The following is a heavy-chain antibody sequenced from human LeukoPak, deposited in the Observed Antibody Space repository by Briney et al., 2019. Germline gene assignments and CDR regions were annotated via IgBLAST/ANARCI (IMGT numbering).Heavy chain of an antibody. CDR3: ARRGDGYNYWDY. CDR1: GGSITSSSYY. J-gene: IGHJ4*02. D-gene: IGHD5-24*01. Sequence: SETLSLTCSVSGGSITSSSYYWGWIRQPPEKGLEWIGSIYYTGGTYYSPSLKSRVTISVDTSKNQFSLKLSSVTAADTAVYYCARRGDGYNYWDYWGQGTLVTVSS. CDR2: IYYTGGT. V-gene: IGHV4-39*01.